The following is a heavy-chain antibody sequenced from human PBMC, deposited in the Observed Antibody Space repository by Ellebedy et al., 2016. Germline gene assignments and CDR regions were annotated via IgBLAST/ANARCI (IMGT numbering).Heavy chain of an antibody. CDR3: RPGHYSGL. V-gene: IGHV3-21*04. Sequence: GGSLRLXCAASGFTFNVAGMTWVRQAPGKGLEWVATIVFSGTAAYYSDSAKGRFIISRDNVKNLVFLQMDSLRVEDTAIYYCRPGHYSGLWGQGTLVTVSS. J-gene: IGHJ4*02. CDR2: IVFSGTAA. CDR1: GFTFNVAG.